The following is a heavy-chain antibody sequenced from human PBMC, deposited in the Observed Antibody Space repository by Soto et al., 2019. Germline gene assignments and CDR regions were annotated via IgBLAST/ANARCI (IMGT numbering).Heavy chain of an antibody. CDR2: IYYSGRT. V-gene: IGHV4-61*01. Sequence: SEILSLTCTVSGDSVSSGTYYWSWIRQPPGKGLEWIGNIYYSGRTDYNPSLKSRVTISVEASKNQFSLKLSSVTAADTAVYYCARAAMGGSSWPFDYWGQGTLVTVSS. J-gene: IGHJ4*02. CDR3: ARAAMGGSSWPFDY. D-gene: IGHD6-13*01. CDR1: GDSVSSGTYY.